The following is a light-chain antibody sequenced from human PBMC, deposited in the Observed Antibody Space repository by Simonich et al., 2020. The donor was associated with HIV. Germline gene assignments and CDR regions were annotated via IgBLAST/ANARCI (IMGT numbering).Light chain of an antibody. J-gene: IGKJ3*01. CDR2: GAS. CDR1: QSVSRN. V-gene: IGKV3D-15*01. Sequence: EIVMTQSPATLSVSPGERATLSCRASQSVSRNLAWYQQKPGQAPRLLIYGASTRATCIPGRFSGSGSGTDFALTISSLQAEDVAVYYCQQYYSTPFTFGPGTKVDFK. CDR3: QQYYSTPFT.